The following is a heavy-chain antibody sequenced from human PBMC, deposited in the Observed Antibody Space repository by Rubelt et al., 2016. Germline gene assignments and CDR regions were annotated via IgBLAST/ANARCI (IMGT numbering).Heavy chain of an antibody. D-gene: IGHD3-3*01. J-gene: IGHJ4*02. V-gene: IGHV3-21*01. Sequence: EYVSSISSSSTNVHFADSVKGRFSISRDNAKDSLYLQMNSLRAEDTALYYCARDRGSYDSDGPDYWGQGTLITVSS. CDR2: ISSSSTNV. CDR3: ARDRGSYDSDGPDY.